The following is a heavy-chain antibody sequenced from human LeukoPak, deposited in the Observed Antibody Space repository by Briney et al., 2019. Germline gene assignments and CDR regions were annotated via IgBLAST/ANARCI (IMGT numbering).Heavy chain of an antibody. Sequence: GGSLRLSCAASGFTFSSYSMNWVRQAPGKGLEWVSSISSSSYIYYADSVKGRFTISRDNAKNSLYLQMNSLRAEDTAVYYCARDRGKDYGDMVGKAFDIWGQGTMVTVSS. J-gene: IGHJ3*02. D-gene: IGHD4-17*01. CDR1: GFTFSSYS. V-gene: IGHV3-21*01. CDR2: ISSSSYI. CDR3: ARDRGKDYGDMVGKAFDI.